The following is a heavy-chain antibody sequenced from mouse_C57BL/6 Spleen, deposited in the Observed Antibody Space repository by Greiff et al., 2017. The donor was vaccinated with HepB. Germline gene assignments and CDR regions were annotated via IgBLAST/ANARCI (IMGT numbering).Heavy chain of an antibody. V-gene: IGHV1-50*01. CDR3: AISNYDGSRGY. J-gene: IGHJ2*01. Sequence: QVHVKQPGAELVKPGASVKLSCKASGYTFTSYWMQWVKQRPGQGLEWIGEIDPSDSYTNYNQKFKGKATLTVDTSSSTAYMQLSSLTSEDSAVYYCAISNYDGSRGYWGQGTTLTVSS. CDR2: IDPSDSYT. D-gene: IGHD2-5*01. CDR1: GYTFTSYW.